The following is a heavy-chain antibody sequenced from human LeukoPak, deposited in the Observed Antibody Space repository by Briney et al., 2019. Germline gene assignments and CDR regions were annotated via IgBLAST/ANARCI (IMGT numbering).Heavy chain of an antibody. Sequence: GGSLRLSRAASGFTFSSYAMSWVRQAPGKGLEWVSAISGSGGSTYYADSVKGRFTISRDNSKNTLYLQMNSLRAEDTAVYYCAKRGSSGWYVPAGIDYWGQGTLVTVSS. CDR2: ISGSGGST. J-gene: IGHJ4*02. D-gene: IGHD6-19*01. V-gene: IGHV3-23*01. CDR3: AKRGSSGWYVPAGIDY. CDR1: GFTFSSYA.